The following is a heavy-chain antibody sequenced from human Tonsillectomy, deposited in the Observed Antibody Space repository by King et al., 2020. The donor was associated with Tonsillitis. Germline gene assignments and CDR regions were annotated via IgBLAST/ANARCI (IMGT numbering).Heavy chain of an antibody. V-gene: IGHV4-59*01. J-gene: IGHJ3*02. D-gene: IGHD3-22*01. CDR2: IYYSGST. CDR1: GGSISSYY. Sequence: QLQESGPGLVKPSETLSLTCTVSGGSISSYYWSWIRQPPGKGLEWIGYIYYSGSTNYNPSLKSRVTISVDTSKNQFSLKLSSVTAADTAVYYCARGDHYYDSSGFYDAFDIWGQGTMVTVSS. CDR3: ARGDHYYDSSGFYDAFDI.